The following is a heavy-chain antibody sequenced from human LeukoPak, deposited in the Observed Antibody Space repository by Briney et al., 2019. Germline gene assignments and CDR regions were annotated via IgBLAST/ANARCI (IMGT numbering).Heavy chain of an antibody. Sequence: PGGSLRLSCAASGFTFRNFAMSWVRQAPGEGLEWVSVISASGGGTYYADSVKGRFTTSRDNSKNTLYLQMNSLRAEDTAVYHCAKHLGSWYYFDYWGQGILVTVSS. V-gene: IGHV3-23*01. CDR2: ISASGGGT. D-gene: IGHD6-13*01. CDR3: AKHLGSWYYFDY. CDR1: GFTFRNFA. J-gene: IGHJ4*02.